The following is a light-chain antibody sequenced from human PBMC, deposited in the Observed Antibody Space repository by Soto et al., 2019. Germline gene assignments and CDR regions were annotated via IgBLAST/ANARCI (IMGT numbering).Light chain of an antibody. J-gene: IGLJ1*01. CDR1: SSDVGGYNY. CDR2: EGI. Sequence: QSALTQPASVSGSPGQSITISCTGTSSDVGGYNYVSWYQHYPGKAPKLMIYEGIKRPSGVSNRFFGSKSGNTAFLTISGRQAEDEDDYYCCSYAGSGADNYVFWSGTKVTVL. V-gene: IGLV2-23*01. CDR3: CSYAGSGADNYV.